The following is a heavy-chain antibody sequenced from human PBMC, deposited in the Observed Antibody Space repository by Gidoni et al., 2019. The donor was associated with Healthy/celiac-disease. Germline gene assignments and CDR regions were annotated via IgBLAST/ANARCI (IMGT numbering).Heavy chain of an antibody. V-gene: IGHV3-66*01. CDR1: GFTVSRNY. CDR2: IYSGGST. CDR3: ARSGSHPFDY. Sequence: EVQLVESGGGLVQPGGSLSLSWAAAGFTVSRNYMSWVRQAPGKGLEWVSVIYSGGSTYYADSVKGRFTISRDNSKNTLYLQMNSLRAEDTAVYYCARSGSHPFDYWGQGTLVTVSS. D-gene: IGHD3-10*01. J-gene: IGHJ4*02.